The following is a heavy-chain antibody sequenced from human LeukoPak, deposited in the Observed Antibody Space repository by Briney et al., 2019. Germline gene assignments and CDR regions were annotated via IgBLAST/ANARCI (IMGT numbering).Heavy chain of an antibody. CDR2: INPSGGST. Sequence: ASVKVSCKASGYTFTSYYMHWVRQAPGQGLEWMGIINPSGGSTSYAQKFQGRVTMTRDTSTSTVYMELSSLRSEDTAVYYCGRDDKGEDTMVRGVGVDYWGQGTLVTVSS. CDR3: GRDDKGEDTMVRGVGVDY. CDR1: GYTFTSYY. J-gene: IGHJ4*02. V-gene: IGHV1-46*01. D-gene: IGHD3-10*01.